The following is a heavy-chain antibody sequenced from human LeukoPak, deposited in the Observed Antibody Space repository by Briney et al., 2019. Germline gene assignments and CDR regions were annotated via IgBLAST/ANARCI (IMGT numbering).Heavy chain of an antibody. V-gene: IGHV1-18*01. Sequence: ASVKVSCKASGYTFTSYGISWVRQAPGQGLEWMGWISAYNGNTNYAQKLQGRVTMTTDTSTSTAYMELRSLRSDDTVVYYCARGFDSSGYLPGVAFDIWGQGTMVTVSS. CDR1: GYTFTSYG. CDR2: ISAYNGNT. J-gene: IGHJ3*02. D-gene: IGHD3-22*01. CDR3: ARGFDSSGYLPGVAFDI.